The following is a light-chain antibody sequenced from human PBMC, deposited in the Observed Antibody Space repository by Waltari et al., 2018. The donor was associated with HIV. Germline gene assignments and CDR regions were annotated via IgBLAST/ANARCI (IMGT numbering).Light chain of an antibody. Sequence: QSALTQPASVSGSPGQSITISCTGTRSDVGGYNYVSWYQQHPGKAPNLMIYEVSNRPAGVSNRFSGSKSGNTASLTISGLQAEDEADYYCSSYTSSSTLVFGGGTKLTVL. J-gene: IGLJ2*01. CDR3: SSYTSSSTLV. V-gene: IGLV2-14*01. CDR1: RSDVGGYNY. CDR2: EVS.